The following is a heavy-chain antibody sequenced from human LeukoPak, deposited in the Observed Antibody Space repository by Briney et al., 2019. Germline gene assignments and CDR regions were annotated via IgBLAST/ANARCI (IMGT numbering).Heavy chain of an antibody. Sequence: PGGSLRLSCAASGFAFDSFAMSWVRQAPGQGLAWVSSIGDSGSHTYYADSVKGRFTISRDNSKNTLYLQMNSLRAEDTAVYYCAKNMAHDYGDYPYYFDYWGQGTLVTVSS. V-gene: IGHV3-23*01. D-gene: IGHD4-17*01. CDR3: AKNMAHDYGDYPYYFDY. J-gene: IGHJ4*02. CDR1: GFAFDSFA. CDR2: IGDSGSHT.